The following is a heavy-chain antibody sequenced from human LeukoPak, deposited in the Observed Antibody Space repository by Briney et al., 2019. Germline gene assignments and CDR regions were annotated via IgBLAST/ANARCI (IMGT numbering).Heavy chain of an antibody. D-gene: IGHD1-26*01. CDR2: IYHSGST. CDR1: GGSISSYY. V-gene: IGHV4-59*12. Sequence: SETLSLTCTVSGGSISSYYWSWIRQPPGKGLEWIGYIYHSGSTYYNPSLKSRVTISVDRSKNQFSLKLSSVTAADTAVYYCARGKMGATNAFDIWGQGTMVTVSS. CDR3: ARGKMGATNAFDI. J-gene: IGHJ3*02.